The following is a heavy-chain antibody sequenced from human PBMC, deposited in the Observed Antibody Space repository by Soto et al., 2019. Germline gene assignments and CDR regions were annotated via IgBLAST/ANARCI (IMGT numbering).Heavy chain of an antibody. CDR1: GGSISSGGYY. CDR2: IYYSGST. Sequence: SETLSLTCTVSGGSISSGGYYWSWIRQHPGKGLEWIGYIYYSGSTYYNPSLKSRVTISVDTSKNQFSLKLSSVTAADTAVYYCARAGGSGWPTLDYWGQGTLVTVSS. D-gene: IGHD6-19*01. J-gene: IGHJ4*02. V-gene: IGHV4-31*03. CDR3: ARAGGSGWPTLDY.